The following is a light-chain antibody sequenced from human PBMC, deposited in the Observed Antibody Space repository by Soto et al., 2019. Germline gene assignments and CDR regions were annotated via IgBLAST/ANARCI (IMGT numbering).Light chain of an antibody. J-gene: IGLJ1*01. CDR3: NSYTSRNPYV. CDR1: SSDVGGYRY. CDR2: EVS. V-gene: IGLV2-14*01. Sequence: QSVLAQPASVSGSPGQSITISCTGTSSDVGGYRYVSWFQQHPGKAPKLIIYEVSHRPSGVSNRFSGSKSGNTASLTISGLQDEDEADYYCNSYTSRNPYVFGSGTKVT.